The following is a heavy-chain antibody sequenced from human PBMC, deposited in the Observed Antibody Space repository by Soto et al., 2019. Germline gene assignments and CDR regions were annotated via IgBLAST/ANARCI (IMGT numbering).Heavy chain of an antibody. D-gene: IGHD2-21*01. CDR2: INPSNEIT. Sequence: ASVKVSCKTSGYTFSAYYVHWARRAPGRGFQWLGWINPSNEITTFSEFFQGRVTMTRDTSTNTVHMELNMLKFDDTAVYYCMRGGGGDSPIDYWGQGTQVTVSS. J-gene: IGHJ4*02. CDR1: GYTFSAYY. CDR3: MRGGGGDSPIDY. V-gene: IGHV1-2*02.